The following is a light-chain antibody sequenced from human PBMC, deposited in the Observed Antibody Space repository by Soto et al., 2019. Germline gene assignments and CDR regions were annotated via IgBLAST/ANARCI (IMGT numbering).Light chain of an antibody. J-gene: IGKJ5*01. CDR1: QSITSW. CDR3: QQSYSTPPIT. V-gene: IGKV1-39*01. Sequence: DIQMTQSPSTLSASVGDRVTITCRASQSITSWLAWYLQKPGKAPKLLIYAASSLQSGVPSRFSGSGSGTDFTLTISSLQPEDFATYYCQQSYSTPPITFGQGTRLEIK. CDR2: AAS.